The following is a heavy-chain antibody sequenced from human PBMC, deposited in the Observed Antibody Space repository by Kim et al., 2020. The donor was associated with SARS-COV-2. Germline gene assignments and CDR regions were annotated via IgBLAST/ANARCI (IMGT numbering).Heavy chain of an antibody. CDR3: AKDRSITFGGVIPQAFDY. J-gene: IGHJ4*02. CDR1: GFTFDDYA. CDR2: ISWNSGSI. Sequence: GGSLRLSCAASGFTFDDYAMHWDRQAPGKGLEWDSGISWNSGSIGYADSVKGRFTISRDNAKNSLYLQMNSLRAEDTALYYCAKDRSITFGGVIPQAFDYWGQGTLVTVSS. D-gene: IGHD3-16*02. V-gene: IGHV3-9*01.